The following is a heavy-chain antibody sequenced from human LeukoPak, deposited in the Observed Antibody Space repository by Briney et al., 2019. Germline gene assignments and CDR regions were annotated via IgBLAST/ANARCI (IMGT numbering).Heavy chain of an antibody. CDR3: ARGWTALDY. CDR1: GGSFSGYY. J-gene: IGHJ4*02. D-gene: IGHD3/OR15-3a*01. CDR2: INHSGST. V-gene: IGHV4-34*01. Sequence: SETLSLTCAVYGGSFSGYYWSWIRQPPGKGLEWIGEINHSGSTNYNPSLKSRVTISVDTSKNQFSLKLSSVTAADTAVYYCARGWTALDYWGQGTLVTVSS.